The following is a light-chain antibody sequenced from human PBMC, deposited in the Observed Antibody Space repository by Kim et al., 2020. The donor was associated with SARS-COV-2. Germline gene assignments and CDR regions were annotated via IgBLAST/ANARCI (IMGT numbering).Light chain of an antibody. CDR2: KNN. Sequence: QSVLTPSPAVSGTPGQTVIISCSGSSSNIGKNYVYWYQRLPGTAPKLLIYKNNQRPSGVPDRFSGSKSATSASLAISGLRSEDEGDYFCAAWDDSLSGQGVFGGGTKLTVL. CDR1: SSNIGKNY. CDR3: AAWDDSLSGQGV. V-gene: IGLV1-47*01. J-gene: IGLJ2*01.